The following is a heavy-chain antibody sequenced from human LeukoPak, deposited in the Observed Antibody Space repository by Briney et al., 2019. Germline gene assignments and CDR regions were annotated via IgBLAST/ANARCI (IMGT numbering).Heavy chain of an antibody. CDR2: LYYSGST. D-gene: IGHD2/OR15-2a*01. Sequence: PSETLSLTCTVSGGTISSSGYYWGWIRQSPGKGLEWIGSLYYSGSTYYNPSLKSRVIMSIDTSKNEFSLKLNSVTAADTAVYFCAREFRGGSTFFDNWGQGTLVTVSS. CDR1: GGTISSSGYY. V-gene: IGHV4-39*07. CDR3: AREFRGGSTFFDN. J-gene: IGHJ4*02.